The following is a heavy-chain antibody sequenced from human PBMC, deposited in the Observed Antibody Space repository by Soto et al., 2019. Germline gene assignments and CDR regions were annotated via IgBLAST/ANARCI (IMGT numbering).Heavy chain of an antibody. CDR1: GYTFTGYY. V-gene: IGHV1-2*04. CDR3: ARAGITGTTGTAYYYYGMDV. CDR2: INPNSGGT. D-gene: IGHD1-7*01. Sequence: ASVKVSCKASGYTFTGYYMHWVRQAPGQGLEWMGWINPNSGGTNYAQKFQGWVTMTRDTSISTAYMELSRLRSDDTAVYYCARAGITGTTGTAYYYYGMDVWGQGTTVTVSS. J-gene: IGHJ6*02.